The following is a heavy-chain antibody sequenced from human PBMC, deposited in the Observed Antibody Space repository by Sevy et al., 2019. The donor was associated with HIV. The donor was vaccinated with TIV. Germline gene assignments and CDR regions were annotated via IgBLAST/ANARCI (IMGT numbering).Heavy chain of an antibody. V-gene: IGHV3-23*01. Sequence: GGSLRLSCAASGFTFSSYAMSWVRQAPGKGLEWVSAISDSGVNTYYADSVKGRFTISRDNSKNTLYVQMNSLRAEDTAVYYCAKHLAAAGSFDYWGQGTLVTVSS. CDR1: GFTFSSYA. CDR2: ISDSGVNT. CDR3: AKHLAAAGSFDY. D-gene: IGHD6-13*01. J-gene: IGHJ4*02.